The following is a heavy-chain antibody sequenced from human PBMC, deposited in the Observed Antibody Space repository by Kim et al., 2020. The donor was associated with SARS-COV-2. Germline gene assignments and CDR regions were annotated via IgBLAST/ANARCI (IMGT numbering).Heavy chain of an antibody. Sequence: YYADSVKVRFTISRHNSKNTLYLQMNSLRAEDTAVYYCARSNPGGGYFDYWGQGTLVTVSS. J-gene: IGHJ4*02. V-gene: IGHV3-53*04. CDR3: ARSNPGGGYFDY. D-gene: IGHD3-10*01.